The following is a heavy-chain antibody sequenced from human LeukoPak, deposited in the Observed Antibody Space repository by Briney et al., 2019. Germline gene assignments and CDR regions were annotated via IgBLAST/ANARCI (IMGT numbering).Heavy chain of an antibody. CDR1: GFTLSSYA. V-gene: IGHV3-48*02. J-gene: IGHJ4*02. D-gene: IGHD6-6*01. Sequence: GGSLRLSCAASGFTLSSYAMTWVRQAPGKGLEWVSYISSSSSTIYYADSVKGRFTISRDNAKNSLYLQMNSLRDEDTAVYYCASLNRDSSSSADYWGQGTLVTVSS. CDR2: ISSSSSTI. CDR3: ASLNRDSSSSADY.